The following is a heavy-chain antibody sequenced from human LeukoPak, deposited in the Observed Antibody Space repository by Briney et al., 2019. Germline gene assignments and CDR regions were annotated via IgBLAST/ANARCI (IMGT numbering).Heavy chain of an antibody. CDR1: GFTFSTYW. J-gene: IGHJ4*02. CDR2: IKGDGSEK. CDR3: AKDSPFGGN. Sequence: PGGFLRLSCAASGFTFSTYWMSWVRQAPGKGLEWVANIKGDGSEKNYVGSVKGRFTISRDNAKNSLYLQMNSLRAEDTAVYYCAKDSPFGGNWGQGTLVTVSS. D-gene: IGHD1-26*01. V-gene: IGHV3-7*01.